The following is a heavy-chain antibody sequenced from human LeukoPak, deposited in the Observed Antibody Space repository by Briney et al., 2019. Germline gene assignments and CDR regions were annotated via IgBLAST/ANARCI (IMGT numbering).Heavy chain of an antibody. CDR2: ISFDGSNK. CDR3: AKGYYYGSGSFYNGGAFDI. Sequence: GGSLRLSCAASGFTFSSYAMHWVRQAPGKGLEWVAVISFDGSNKYSADSVKGRFTISRDTSKNTLYLQMNSLRAEDTAVYYCAKGYYYGSGSFYNGGAFDIWGQGTMVTVSS. D-gene: IGHD3-10*01. CDR1: GFTFSSYA. J-gene: IGHJ3*02. V-gene: IGHV3-30*18.